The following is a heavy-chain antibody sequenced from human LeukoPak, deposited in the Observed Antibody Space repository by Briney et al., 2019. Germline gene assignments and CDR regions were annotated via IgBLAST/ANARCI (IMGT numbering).Heavy chain of an antibody. J-gene: IGHJ4*02. D-gene: IGHD3-22*01. CDR3: AKRDSKSSGYSFDH. CDR1: GFTFSSYG. V-gene: IGHV3-30*02. Sequence: GGSLRLSCAASGFTFSSYGMHWVRQAPGKGLEWVAFIPYDGAYKYYADSVKRRFTISRDDSKNMVYLQVNSLRPEDTAVYYCAKRDSKSSGYSFDHWGQGTLVTVSS. CDR2: IPYDGAYK.